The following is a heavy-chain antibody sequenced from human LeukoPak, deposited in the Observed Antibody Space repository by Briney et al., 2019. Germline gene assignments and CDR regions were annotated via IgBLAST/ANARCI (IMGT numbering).Heavy chain of an antibody. V-gene: IGHV3-64*01. Sequence: GGSLRLSCAASGFTFSSYAMHWVRQAPGKGLEYVSAISSNGGSTYYANSVKGRFTISRDNSKNTLYLQMGSLRAEDTAVYYCAKETTLIGGPYFDYWGQGTLVTVSS. CDR2: ISSNGGST. J-gene: IGHJ4*02. D-gene: IGHD1-14*01. CDR3: AKETTLIGGPYFDY. CDR1: GFTFSSYA.